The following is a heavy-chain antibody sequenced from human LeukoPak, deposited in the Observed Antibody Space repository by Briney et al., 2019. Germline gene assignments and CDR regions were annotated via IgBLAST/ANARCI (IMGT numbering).Heavy chain of an antibody. V-gene: IGHV1-69*13. Sequence: SVKVSCKASGGTFSSYAISWVRQAPGQGLEWVGGIIPIFGTANYAQKFQGRVTITADESTSTAYMELSSLRSEDTAVYYCARGGGYCGGDCYGIDYWGQGTLVTVSS. CDR2: IIPIFGTA. CDR3: ARGGGYCGGDCYGIDY. D-gene: IGHD2-21*01. CDR1: GGTFSSYA. J-gene: IGHJ4*02.